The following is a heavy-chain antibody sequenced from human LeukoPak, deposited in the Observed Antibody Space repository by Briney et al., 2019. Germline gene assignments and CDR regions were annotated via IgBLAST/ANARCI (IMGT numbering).Heavy chain of an antibody. D-gene: IGHD3-22*01. Sequence: GGPRRLSCEASGFTFITYGIHWVGKAPGGGRGGGAVIWYDGSNKYYADSVKGRFTISRDNSKNTLYLQMNSLRAEDTAVYYCARGPVVTPYYFDYWGQGTLVTVSS. CDR2: IWYDGSNK. V-gene: IGHV3-33*01. CDR1: GFTFITYG. CDR3: ARGPVVTPYYFDY. J-gene: IGHJ4*02.